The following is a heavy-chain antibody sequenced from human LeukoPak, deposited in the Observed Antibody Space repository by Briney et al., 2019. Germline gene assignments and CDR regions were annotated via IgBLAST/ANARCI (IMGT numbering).Heavy chain of an antibody. CDR3: ARAPITVAGSALWY. V-gene: IGHV1-18*01. CDR1: GYTFTSYG. J-gene: IGHJ4*02. D-gene: IGHD6-19*01. Sequence: ASVEVSCKASGYTFTSYGINWLRQAPGQGLEWMGWISTYNGNTNYAQKLQGRVTMTTDTSTSTAYMELRSLRSDDTAVYYCARAPITVAGSALWYWGQGTLVTVSS. CDR2: ISTYNGNT.